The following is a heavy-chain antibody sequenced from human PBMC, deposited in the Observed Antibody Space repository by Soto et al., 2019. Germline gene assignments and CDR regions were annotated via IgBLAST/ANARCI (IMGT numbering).Heavy chain of an antibody. CDR2: INPSGGST. V-gene: IGHV1-46*01. CDR3: ARDAFDIVVVVAATEYNWFDP. D-gene: IGHD2-15*01. Sequence: ASVKVSCKASGYTFTSYYMHWVRQAPGQGLEWMGIINPSGGSTSYAQKFQGRVTMTRDTSTSTVYMELSSLRSEDTAVYYCARDAFDIVVVVAATEYNWFDPWGQGTLVTVSS. CDR1: GYTFTSYY. J-gene: IGHJ5*02.